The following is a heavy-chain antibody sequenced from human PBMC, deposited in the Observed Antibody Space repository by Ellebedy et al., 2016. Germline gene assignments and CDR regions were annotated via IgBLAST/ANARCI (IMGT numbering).Heavy chain of an antibody. CDR3: ARDRRVGGTIIDY. Sequence: ASVKVSCKPSGYTFNGYYMYWVRQAPGQGLEWMGWISAYNGNTNYAQKLQGRVTMTTDTSTSTAYMELRSLRSDDTAVYYCARDRRVGGTIIDYWGQGTLVTVSS. D-gene: IGHD2-8*01. CDR2: ISAYNGNT. V-gene: IGHV1-18*04. J-gene: IGHJ4*02. CDR1: GYTFNGYY.